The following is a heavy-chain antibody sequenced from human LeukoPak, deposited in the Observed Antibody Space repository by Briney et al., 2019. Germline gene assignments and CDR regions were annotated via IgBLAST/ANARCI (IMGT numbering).Heavy chain of an antibody. D-gene: IGHD5-18*01. Sequence: PGGSLRLSCAASGFTSSSYGMHWVRQAPGKGLEWVAFIRYDGSNKYYADSVKGRFTISRDNSKNTLYLQMNSLRAEDTAVYYCAKGHTAMVSNYYYYMDVWGKGTTVTVSS. CDR2: IRYDGSNK. CDR3: AKGHTAMVSNYYYYMDV. V-gene: IGHV3-30*02. J-gene: IGHJ6*03. CDR1: GFTSSSYG.